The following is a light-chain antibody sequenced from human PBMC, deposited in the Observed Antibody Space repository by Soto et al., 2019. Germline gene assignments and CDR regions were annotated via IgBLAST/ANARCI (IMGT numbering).Light chain of an antibody. V-gene: IGLV2-14*01. CDR3: SSYTSSSWV. CDR1: SSDVGGYNY. J-gene: IGLJ3*02. Sequence: QSALTQPASVSGSPGQSITISCIGTSSDVGGYNYVSWYQQHPGKAPKLMIYDVSNRPSGVSNRFSGSKSGNTASLTISGLQAEDEADYYCSSYTSSSWVFGGGTKLTVL. CDR2: DVS.